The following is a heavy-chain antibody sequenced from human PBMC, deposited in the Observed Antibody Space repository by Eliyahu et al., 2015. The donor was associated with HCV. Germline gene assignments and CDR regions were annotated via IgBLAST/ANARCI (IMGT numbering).Heavy chain of an antibody. V-gene: IGHV3-74*01. D-gene: IGHD1-26*01. CDR3: ARGIRGSRAFDI. J-gene: IGHJ3*02. Sequence: EEQLVESGGGXVQPGGSLRXSCAGXXFPFXSYWMHWVXQAPGKGLLWVSRIDSDGSXPTYADSVKVRFTISRDNAKNTLYLQMTSLRVEDTAMYFCARGIRGSRAFDIWGRGTMVTVSS. CDR2: IDSDGSXP. CDR1: XFPFXSYW.